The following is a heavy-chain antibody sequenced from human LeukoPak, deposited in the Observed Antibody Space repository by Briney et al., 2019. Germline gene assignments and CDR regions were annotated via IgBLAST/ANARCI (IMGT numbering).Heavy chain of an antibody. D-gene: IGHD7-27*01. CDR1: GFTFGTYG. Sequence: PGRSLRLSCEASGFTFGTYGMTWVRQAPGKGLEWVSGITGSSTWTYYADSVRGRFTIARDNSKNTLHLQMNNLTADDTAIYYCARELVSLGTGYFDLWGRGTLVTVSS. CDR3: ARELVSLGTGYFDL. V-gene: IGHV3-23*01. CDR2: ITGSSTWT. J-gene: IGHJ2*01.